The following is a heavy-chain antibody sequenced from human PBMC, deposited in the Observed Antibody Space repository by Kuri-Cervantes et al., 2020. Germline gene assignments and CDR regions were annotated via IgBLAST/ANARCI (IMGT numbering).Heavy chain of an antibody. CDR3: AREEEDCTGGVCYSIFDY. CDR2: INSDGSST. J-gene: IGHJ4*02. V-gene: IGHV3-74*01. CDR1: GFTFSSYW. D-gene: IGHD2-8*02. Sequence: GESLKISCAASGFTFSSYWMHWVRQAPGKGLVWVSRINSDGSSTSYADSVKGRSTISRDNAKNTLYLQMNSLRAEDTAVYYCAREEEDCTGGVCYSIFDYWGQGTLVTVSS.